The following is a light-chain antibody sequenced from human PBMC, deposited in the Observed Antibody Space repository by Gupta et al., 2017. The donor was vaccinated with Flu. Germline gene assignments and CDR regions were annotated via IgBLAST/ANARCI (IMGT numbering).Light chain of an antibody. J-gene: IGKJ1*01. V-gene: IGKV3-15*01. Sequence: EIVMTQSPATLSVSPGERATLSCRASQSVSTNLVWYQQKPGQAPRLLIFGTSTRATGIPARFSGSGSGTEFTLSISSLQSEDFALYYCQQDNNWPRTFGQGTKVEI. CDR1: QSVSTN. CDR3: QQDNNWPRT. CDR2: GTS.